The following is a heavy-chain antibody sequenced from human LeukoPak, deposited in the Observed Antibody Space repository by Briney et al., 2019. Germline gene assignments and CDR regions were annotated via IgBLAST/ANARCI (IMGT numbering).Heavy chain of an antibody. CDR2: MNPNSGNT. D-gene: IGHD3-9*01. CDR3: ARGVKGEARRYYDIVTGRNRHYYYYMDV. CDR1: GYTFGSYD. V-gene: IGHV1-8*01. J-gene: IGHJ6*03. Sequence: EASVKVSCKASGYTFGSYDINWVRQATGQGLEWMGWMNPNSGNTGYAQKFQGRVTMTRNTSISTAYMELRSLRSEDTAVYYCARGVKGEARRYYDIVTGRNRHYYYYMDVWGKGTTVTISS.